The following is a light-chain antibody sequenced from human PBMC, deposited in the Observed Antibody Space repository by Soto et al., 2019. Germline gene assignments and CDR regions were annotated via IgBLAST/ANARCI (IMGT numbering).Light chain of an antibody. CDR2: DAS. CDR1: QSVSLS. Sequence: EIVLTQSPATLSLSPGGRATLSCRASQSVSLSLAWYQQKPGQAPRLLIYDASKRASGFPARFSGSGSGTDFTLTISSLEPEDFAVYYCQERTGWPPWMFGQGTKVEI. CDR3: QERTGWPPWM. J-gene: IGKJ1*01. V-gene: IGKV3-11*01.